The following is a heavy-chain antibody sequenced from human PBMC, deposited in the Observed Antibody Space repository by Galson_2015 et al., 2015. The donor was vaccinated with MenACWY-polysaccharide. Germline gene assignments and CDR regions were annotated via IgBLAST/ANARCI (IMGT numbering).Heavy chain of an antibody. D-gene: IGHD2-15*01. Sequence: SCKASGYTFTGHYIHWLRQAPGQGLEWMGWINPTSGGANYAQKFQGWVTMTRDTSMTTAYLELSGLKSDDTAVYYCARVRGVRQHIAVTTFYFDYWGQGTLVTVSS. CDR3: ARVRGVRQHIAVTTFYFDY. CDR2: INPTSGGA. J-gene: IGHJ4*02. V-gene: IGHV1-2*04. CDR1: GYTFTGHY.